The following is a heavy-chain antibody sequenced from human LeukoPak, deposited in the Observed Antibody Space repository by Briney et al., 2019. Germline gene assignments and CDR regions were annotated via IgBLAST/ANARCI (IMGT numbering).Heavy chain of an antibody. CDR3: VRAMIVDY. Sequence: GGSLRLSCAASAFTFSRFWMSWVRQAPGKGLEWVANIKEDGSEKYYVDSVKGRFTISRDNAKNSLYLQMNSLRAEDTAVYYCVRAMIVDYWGQGTLVTVSS. CDR1: AFTFSRFW. D-gene: IGHD3-22*01. V-gene: IGHV3-7*04. J-gene: IGHJ4*02. CDR2: IKEDGSEK.